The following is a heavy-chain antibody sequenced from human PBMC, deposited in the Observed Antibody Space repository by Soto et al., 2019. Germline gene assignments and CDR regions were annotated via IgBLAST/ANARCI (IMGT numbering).Heavy chain of an antibody. D-gene: IGHD4-4*01. J-gene: IGHJ6*02. CDR1: GGSISSYY. V-gene: IGHV4-59*01. Sequence: PSETLSLTCTVSGGSISSYYWSWIRQPPGKGLDWIGYIYYSGSTNYNPSLKSRVTISVDTSKNQFSLKLSSVTAADTAVYYCARDGDGRMTTNPYYYNGMDVWGPGTTVTVSS. CDR3: ARDGDGRMTTNPYYYNGMDV. CDR2: IYYSGST.